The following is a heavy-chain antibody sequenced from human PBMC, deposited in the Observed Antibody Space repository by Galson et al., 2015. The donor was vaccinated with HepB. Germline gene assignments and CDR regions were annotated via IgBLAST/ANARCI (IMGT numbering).Heavy chain of an antibody. Sequence: SLRLSCAASGFTFSSYEMNWVRQAPGKGLEWISYISPSGSSTHYADSVKGRFTISRDNAKNSLYLQMNSLRAEDTAVYYCAREGFLDFFHISSKQDYGMDLWGQGTTVTASS. CDR3: AREGFLDFFHISSKQDYGMDL. D-gene: IGHD3/OR15-3a*01. J-gene: IGHJ6*02. CDR2: ISPSGSST. V-gene: IGHV3-48*03. CDR1: GFTFSSYE.